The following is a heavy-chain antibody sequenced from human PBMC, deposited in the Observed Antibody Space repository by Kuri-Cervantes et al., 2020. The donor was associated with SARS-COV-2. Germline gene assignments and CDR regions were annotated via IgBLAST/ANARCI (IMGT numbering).Heavy chain of an antibody. CDR2: IYYSGST. CDR3: ARDLCSSGLEYNWFDP. Sequence: GSLRLSCTVSGGSISSYYWSWIRQPPGKGLEWIGYIYYSGSTNYNPSLKSRVTISVDTSKNQFSLKLSSVTAADTAVYYCARDLCSSGLEYNWFDPWGQGTLVTVSS. D-gene: IGHD6-19*01. CDR1: GGSISSYY. V-gene: IGHV4-59*01. J-gene: IGHJ5*02.